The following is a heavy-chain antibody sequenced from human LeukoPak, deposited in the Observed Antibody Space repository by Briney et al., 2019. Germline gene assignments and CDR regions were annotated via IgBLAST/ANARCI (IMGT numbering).Heavy chain of an antibody. J-gene: IGHJ5*02. CDR1: GYTFSTYS. Sequence: GGSLRLSCAASGYTFSTYSMNWVRQAPGKGLEWVSSISSSSSYIYYADSVKGRFTISRDNAKNSLSLQMNSLRAEDTAVYYCARARPVLLWSAEAESWGQGTLVTVSS. CDR2: ISSSSSYI. V-gene: IGHV3-21*01. CDR3: ARARPVLLWSAEAES. D-gene: IGHD3-10*01.